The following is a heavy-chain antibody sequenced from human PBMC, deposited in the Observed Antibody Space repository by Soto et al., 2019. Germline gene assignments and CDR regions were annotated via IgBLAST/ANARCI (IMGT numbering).Heavy chain of an antibody. CDR1: GGSISSSEW. V-gene: IGHV4-4*02. J-gene: IGHJ4*02. D-gene: IGHD6-13*01. Sequence: SETLSLTCAVSGGSISSSEWWTWVRQPPGKGLEWIGEIHHSGSTNYNPSLKTRVTIAVDKSKNLFSLNLRYVTAADTAVYYCASRAASGPYWGQGTLVTVSS. CDR3: ASRAASGPY. CDR2: IHHSGST.